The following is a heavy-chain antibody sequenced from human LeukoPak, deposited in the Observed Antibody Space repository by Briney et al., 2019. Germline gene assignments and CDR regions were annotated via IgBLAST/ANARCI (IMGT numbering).Heavy chain of an antibody. Sequence: ASVKVSCKASGYTFTGYYMHWVRQAPGQGLEWMGWINPNSGGTNYAQKFQGTVTMTRDTSISTAYMELSRLRSDDTAVYYCARVSAVAGKGDWFDPWGQGTLVTVSS. CDR3: ARVSAVAGKGDWFDP. CDR1: GYTFTGYY. V-gene: IGHV1-2*02. J-gene: IGHJ5*02. CDR2: INPNSGGT. D-gene: IGHD6-19*01.